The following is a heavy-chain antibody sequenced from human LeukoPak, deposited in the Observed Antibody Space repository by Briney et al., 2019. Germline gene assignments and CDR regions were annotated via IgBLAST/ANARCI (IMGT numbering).Heavy chain of an antibody. CDR2: TSYRSKWYN. J-gene: IGHJ4*02. CDR1: GDSVSSNSAA. Sequence: SQTLSLTCAISGDSVSSNSAAWNWIRQSPSRGLEWLGRTSYRSKWYNNYAVSVKSRITINPDTSKNQFSLQLKSVTPEGTAVYYCARWQHDTAFFDYWGQGTLVTVSS. CDR3: ARWQHDTAFFDY. V-gene: IGHV6-1*01. D-gene: IGHD1-1*01.